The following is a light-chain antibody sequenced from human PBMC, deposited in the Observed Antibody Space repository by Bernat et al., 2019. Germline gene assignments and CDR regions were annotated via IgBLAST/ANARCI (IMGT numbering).Light chain of an antibody. CDR2: GAS. J-gene: IGKJ5*01. V-gene: IGKV3-15*01. CDR1: QSVSNN. Sequence: EIVMTQSPGILSVSPGERATLSCRASQSVSNNLAWYQQKPGQAPRLLIYGASTRATGIPARFSGGGSGTEFTLSISSLQSEDFAVYYCQQYNNWPRTFGQGTRLEIK. CDR3: QQYNNWPRT.